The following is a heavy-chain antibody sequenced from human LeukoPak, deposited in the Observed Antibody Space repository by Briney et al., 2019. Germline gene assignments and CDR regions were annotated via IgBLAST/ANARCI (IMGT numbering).Heavy chain of an antibody. V-gene: IGHV3-33*06. CDR2: IWYDGSNK. CDR3: AKVHYEGYYYYYMDV. D-gene: IGHD3-22*01. Sequence: RGSLRLSCAASGFAFSTYGMHWVRQAPGKGLEWVAVIWYDGSNKYYADSVKGRFTITRDNSKNTLYLQMNSLRAEDTAVYYCAKVHYEGYYYYYMDVWGKGTTVTVSS. J-gene: IGHJ6*03. CDR1: GFAFSTYG.